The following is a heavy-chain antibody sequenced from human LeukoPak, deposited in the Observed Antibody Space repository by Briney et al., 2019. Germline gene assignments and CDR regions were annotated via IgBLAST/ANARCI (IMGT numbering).Heavy chain of an antibody. V-gene: IGHV3-30-3*01. CDR3: ARDDYGDYGLLDY. CDR1: GFTFSNYA. CDR2: ISYDGTNK. D-gene: IGHD4-17*01. J-gene: IGHJ4*02. Sequence: GRSLTLSCAASGFTFSNYAIHWVRQAPGKGLEWVAVISYDGTNKYYADSVQGRFTISRDNSKNMLYLQMNSLRVEGTAVYYCARDDYGDYGLLDYWGQGTLVTVSS.